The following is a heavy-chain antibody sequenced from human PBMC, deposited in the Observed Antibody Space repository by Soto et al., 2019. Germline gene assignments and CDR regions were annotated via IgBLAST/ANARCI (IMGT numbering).Heavy chain of an antibody. J-gene: IGHJ6*02. CDR2: ISGSGGST. V-gene: IGHV3-23*01. CDR3: ARDVVVPAAIRGYYYYGMDV. Sequence: GGSLRLSCAASGFTFSSYAMSWVRQAPGKGLEWVSAISGSGGSTYYADSVKGRFTISRDNSKNTLYLQMNSLRAEDTAVYYCARDVVVPAAIRGYYYYGMDVWGQGTTVTVSS. CDR1: GFTFSSYA. D-gene: IGHD2-2*01.